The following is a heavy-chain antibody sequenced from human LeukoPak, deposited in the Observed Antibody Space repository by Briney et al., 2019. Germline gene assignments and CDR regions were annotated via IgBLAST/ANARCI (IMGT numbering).Heavy chain of an antibody. J-gene: IGHJ4*02. CDR3: ARVNWAAFDT. Sequence: PGGSLRLSCAASGFXVSSNYMSWVRQAPGKGLEWVSLIYSDGNTYYADSVKGRFNITRHSSKNSLYLQMNSLEPEDTAVYYCARVNWAAFDTWGQGTLVTVSS. D-gene: IGHD7-27*01. CDR2: IYSDGNT. V-gene: IGHV3-53*04. CDR1: GFXVSSNY.